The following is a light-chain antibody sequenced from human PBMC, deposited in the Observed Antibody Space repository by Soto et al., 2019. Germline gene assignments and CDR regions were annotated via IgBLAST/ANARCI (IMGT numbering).Light chain of an antibody. CDR2: GAS. J-gene: IGKJ5*01. CDR1: QSVSSY. V-gene: IGKV3-11*01. CDR3: QQRWNWPPVT. Sequence: EVMLNQAPAPLSLSTGDRATLAGRASQSVSSYLDWYQQKPGQAPRLLIYGASNRATGVPARFSGSGSGTDFTLTISSLEPDDFAVYYCQQRWNWPPVTFGQGTRLEIK.